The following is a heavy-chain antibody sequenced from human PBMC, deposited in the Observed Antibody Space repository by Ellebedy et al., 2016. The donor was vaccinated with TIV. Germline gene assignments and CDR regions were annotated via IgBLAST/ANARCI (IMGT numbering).Heavy chain of an antibody. CDR2: IWYDGSNK. J-gene: IGHJ4*02. CDR1: GFTFSSYG. V-gene: IGHV3-33*01. CDR3: ARRSDYGDYFDY. Sequence: GGSLRLXXAASGFTFSSYGMHWVRQAPGKGLEWVAVIWYDGSNKYYADSVKGRFTISRDNSKNTLYLQMNSLRAEDTAVYYCARRSDYGDYFDYWGQGTLVTVSS. D-gene: IGHD4-17*01.